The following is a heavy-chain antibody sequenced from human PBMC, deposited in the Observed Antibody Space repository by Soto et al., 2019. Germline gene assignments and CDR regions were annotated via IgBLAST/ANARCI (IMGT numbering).Heavy chain of an antibody. CDR2: ITYDGSNK. D-gene: IGHD6-13*01. CDR1: GFTFSSYG. Sequence: GGSLRLSCAASGFTFSSYGMHWVRQAPGKGLEWVAVITYDGSNKYYADSVKGRFTISRDNSKNTLYLQMNSLRTEDTAVYYCAKDLGSIAAAGIDYWGQGTLVTVSS. V-gene: IGHV3-30*18. CDR3: AKDLGSIAAAGIDY. J-gene: IGHJ4*02.